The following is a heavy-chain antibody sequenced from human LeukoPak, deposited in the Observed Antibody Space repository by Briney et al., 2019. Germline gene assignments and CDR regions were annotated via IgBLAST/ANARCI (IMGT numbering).Heavy chain of an antibody. D-gene: IGHD3-10*01. J-gene: IGHJ4*02. CDR1: GFTFSTHW. CDR2: IKPDASGK. V-gene: IGHV3-7*03. CDR3: ASDFGSGSFFAY. Sequence: HPGGSLRLSCAASGFTFSTHWMSWVRQAPGKGLEWVANIKPDASGKHYVDSVRGRFTISRDNAENSLYLQMNSLRAEDTAVYYCASDFGSGSFFAYWGQGTLVTVSS.